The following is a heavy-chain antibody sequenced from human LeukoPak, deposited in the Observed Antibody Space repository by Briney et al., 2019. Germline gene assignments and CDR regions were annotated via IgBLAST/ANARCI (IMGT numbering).Heavy chain of an antibody. CDR1: GGSISSGGYY. D-gene: IGHD4-11*01. J-gene: IGHJ6*02. CDR3: ARVAVTTAWSWTYYYGMDV. Sequence: SQTLSLTCTVSGGSISSGGYYWSWIRQHPGKGLEWIGYIYYSGSTYYNPSLKSRVTISVDTSKNQFSLKLGSVTAADTAVYYCARVAVTTAWSWTYYYGMDVWGQGTTVTVSS. V-gene: IGHV4-31*03. CDR2: IYYSGST.